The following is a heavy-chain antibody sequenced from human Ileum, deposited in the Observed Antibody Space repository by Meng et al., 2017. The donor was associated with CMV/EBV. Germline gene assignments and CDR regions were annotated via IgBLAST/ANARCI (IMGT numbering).Heavy chain of an antibody. V-gene: IGHV6-1*01. D-gene: IGHD3-16*01. CDR2: TYYRSKWSN. CDR3: ARDRLWAFDF. Sequence: QVLLPQLGPGLVNPPQPPPRTCAISGDSVSTHGVAWYWIRQSPSRGLEWLGRTYYRSKWSNDYALSVRSRIIINADTSKNQLSLQLNAVNPEDTAVYYCARDRLWAFDFWGQGTMVTVSS. J-gene: IGHJ3*01. CDR1: GDSVSTHGVA.